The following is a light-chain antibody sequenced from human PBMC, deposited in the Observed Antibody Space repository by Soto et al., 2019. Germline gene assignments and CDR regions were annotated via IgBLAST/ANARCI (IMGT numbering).Light chain of an antibody. V-gene: IGKV3-15*01. CDR3: QQYNNWLWT. CDR2: GAS. J-gene: IGKJ1*01. CDR1: QSVSSN. Sequence: ERVMTQAPATLAVSPGEGATLSCRASQSVSSNLAWYQQKPGQAPRLLIYGASTRATGIPARFSGSGSGTEFTLTISSLQSEDFAVYYCQQYNNWLWTFGQGTKVDIK.